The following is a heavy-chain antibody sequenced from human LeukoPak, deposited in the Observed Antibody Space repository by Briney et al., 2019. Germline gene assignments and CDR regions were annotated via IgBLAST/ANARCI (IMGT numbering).Heavy chain of an antibody. D-gene: IGHD3-22*01. J-gene: IGHJ3*02. CDR2: IYSGGST. Sequence: PGGSLRLSCAASGFSFGSYAMSWVRQVPGKGLEWVSVIYSGGSTYYADSVKGRFTISRDNSKNTLYLQMNSLRAEDTAVYYCARENYYDSSGYFFSDAFDIWGQGTMVTVSS. V-gene: IGHV3-53*01. CDR3: ARENYYDSSGYFFSDAFDI. CDR1: GFSFGSYA.